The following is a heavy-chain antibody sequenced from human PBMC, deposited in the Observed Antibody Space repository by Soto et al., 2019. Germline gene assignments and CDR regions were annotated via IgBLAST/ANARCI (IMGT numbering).Heavy chain of an antibody. Sequence: SETLSLTCTVASGSISSSSYYWGWIRQPPGKGLEWIGSIHYSGNTYYNPSLKSRVIISVDTSKSQFSLKLSSVTAADTAVHYCARLRYSSGWPVDYWGQGTLVTVSS. CDR1: SGSISSSSYY. V-gene: IGHV4-39*01. J-gene: IGHJ4*02. CDR3: ARLRYSSGWPVDY. CDR2: IHYSGNT. D-gene: IGHD6-19*01.